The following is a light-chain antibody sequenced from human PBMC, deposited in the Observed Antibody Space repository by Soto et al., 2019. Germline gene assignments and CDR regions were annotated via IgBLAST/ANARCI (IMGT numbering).Light chain of an antibody. CDR3: KQYGSSPLT. CDR2: GAS. V-gene: IGKV3-20*01. Sequence: EIVLTQSPGILSLSPGERATLSCRASQSVSSSYLAWYQRKLGQATRLLIYGASSRATAIQDRLSGSGSGTDFTLTISRLEPEDFAVYYCKQYGSSPLTFGGGTKVDIK. CDR1: QSVSSSY. J-gene: IGKJ4*01.